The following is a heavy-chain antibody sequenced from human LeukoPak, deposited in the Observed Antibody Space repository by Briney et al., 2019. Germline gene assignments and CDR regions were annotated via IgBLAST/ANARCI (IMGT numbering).Heavy chain of an antibody. CDR1: GGSISSYY. CDR3: ARGYGDYYYYYMDV. Sequence: SETLSLTCTVSGGSISSYYWSWIRQPPGKGLEWIGYIYYSGSTNYNPSLKSRATISVDTSKNQFSLKLSSVTAADTAVYYCARGYGDYYYYYMDVWGKGTTVTVSS. J-gene: IGHJ6*03. V-gene: IGHV4-59*01. CDR2: IYYSGST. D-gene: IGHD4-17*01.